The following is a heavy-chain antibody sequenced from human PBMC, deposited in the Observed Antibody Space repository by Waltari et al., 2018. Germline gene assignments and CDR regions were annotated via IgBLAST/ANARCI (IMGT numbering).Heavy chain of an antibody. Sequence: EVQLVESGGGLVQPGRSLRLSCASSGFTFDEYAMHWVRQPPGKGLGGVSGITWNSGSMGYADSVKGRFTISRDNAKNSLYLQMNSLRPEDTALYYCAKDLADVLTGYDYWGQGTLVTVSS. CDR3: AKDLADVLTGYDY. V-gene: IGHV3-9*01. CDR2: ITWNSGSM. CDR1: GFTFDEYA. D-gene: IGHD3-9*01. J-gene: IGHJ4*02.